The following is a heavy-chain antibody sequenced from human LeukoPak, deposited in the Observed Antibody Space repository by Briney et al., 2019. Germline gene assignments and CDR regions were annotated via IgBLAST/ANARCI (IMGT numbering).Heavy chain of an antibody. V-gene: IGHV3-30*04. J-gene: IGHJ4*02. D-gene: IGHD4-17*01. Sequence: GGSLRLSCAASGFTFSSYAMHWVRQAPGKGLEWVAVISYDGSNKYYADSVKGRFTISRDNSKNTLYLQMNSLRAEDTAVYYCARDGQTVTTGVDYWGQGTLVTVSS. CDR1: GFTFSSYA. CDR3: ARDGQTVTTGVDY. CDR2: ISYDGSNK.